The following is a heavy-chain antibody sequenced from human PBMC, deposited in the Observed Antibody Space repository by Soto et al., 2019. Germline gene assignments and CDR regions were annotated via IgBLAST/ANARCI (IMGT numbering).Heavy chain of an antibody. J-gene: IGHJ4*02. D-gene: IGHD5-12*01. V-gene: IGHV4-4*07. CDR3: ARYGYRYSARFFDY. CDR2: IYTTGST. Sequence: SETMYITRTVSGGTIYSYYWSWIRKTAGKGLEWIGRIYTTGSTNYNPSLKSRVTMSVDTSKNQLSLKLTSVTAADTAVYYCARYGYRYSARFFDYWGQGTRVTVPQ. CDR1: GGTIYSYY.